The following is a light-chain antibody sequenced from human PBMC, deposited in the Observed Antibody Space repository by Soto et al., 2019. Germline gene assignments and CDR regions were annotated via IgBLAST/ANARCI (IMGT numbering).Light chain of an antibody. CDR2: DVS. CDR1: SSDVGGYSY. V-gene: IGLV2-14*03. CDR3: SSYKTSSTYV. Sequence: QSVLTQPASVSGSPGQSITISCTGTSSDVGGYSYISWYQHNPGRAPKLMIYDVSNRPSGVSDRFSGSKSGSTASLTISRLQAEDEDDYYCSSYKTSSTYVFGSGTKVTVL. J-gene: IGLJ1*01.